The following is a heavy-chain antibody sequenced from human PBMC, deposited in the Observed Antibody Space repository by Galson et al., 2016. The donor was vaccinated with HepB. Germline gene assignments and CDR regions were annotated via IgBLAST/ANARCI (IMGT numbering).Heavy chain of an antibody. V-gene: IGHV1-69*13. CDR2: IIPIFGTA. CDR1: GDTFSNFI. Sequence: SVKVSCKASGDTFSNFIIAWVRQAPGQGLEWMGGIIPIFGTANYARKFQGRATITADDSTSTAYMELSSLTSEDTAIYYCATPPLKLHLWYRFESWGQGTLVTVSS. J-gene: IGHJ4*02. CDR3: ATPPLKLHLWYRFES. D-gene: IGHD5-18*01.